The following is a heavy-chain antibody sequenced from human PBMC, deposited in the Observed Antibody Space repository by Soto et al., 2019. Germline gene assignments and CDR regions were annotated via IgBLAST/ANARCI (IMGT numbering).Heavy chain of an antibody. CDR3: ARHVYYDSYYFDY. V-gene: IGHV4-59*08. D-gene: IGHD3-3*01. Sequence: SETLSLTCTVSGGSISSYYWSWIRQPPGKGLEWIGYIYYSGSTNYNPSLKSRVTISVDTSKNQFSLKLSSVTAADTAVYYCARHVYYDSYYFDYWGQGTLVTVSS. CDR1: GGSISSYY. CDR2: IYYSGST. J-gene: IGHJ4*02.